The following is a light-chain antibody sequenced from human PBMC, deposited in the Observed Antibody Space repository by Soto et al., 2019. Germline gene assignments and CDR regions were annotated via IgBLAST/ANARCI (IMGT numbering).Light chain of an antibody. V-gene: IGKV1-39*01. CDR2: AAS. Sequence: DIPMTQSPSSLSASVGDRVTITCRASQSISSYLNWYQQKPGKAPKPLIYAASSLQSGVPARFSGRGCETDFTPSISILRPEYGADYYRQQGYCTPSPFGPGTIVDI. CDR3: QQGYCTPSP. J-gene: IGKJ3*01. CDR1: QSISSY.